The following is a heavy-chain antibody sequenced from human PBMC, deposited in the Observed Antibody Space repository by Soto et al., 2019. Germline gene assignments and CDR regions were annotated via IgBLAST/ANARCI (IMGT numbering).Heavy chain of an antibody. CDR3: ARGGLDDFWSGSLYYLDS. CDR1: GASITSSKHY. D-gene: IGHD3-3*01. CDR2: TYLSGFT. Sequence: PSETLSLTCTVSGASITSSKHYWSWIRQHPGKGLEWIGYTYLSGFTYSNPSLKSRVSMSIDTSKNQFSLKLTSVTAADTAVYYCARGGLDDFWSGSLYYLDSWGLGTLVTVSS. J-gene: IGHJ4*02. V-gene: IGHV4-30-4*08.